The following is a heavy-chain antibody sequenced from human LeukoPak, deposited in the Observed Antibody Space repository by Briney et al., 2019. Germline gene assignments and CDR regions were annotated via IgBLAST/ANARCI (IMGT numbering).Heavy chain of an antibody. CDR2: IYTSGTI. V-gene: IGHV4-4*07. Sequence: SETLSLTCTVSGGSISSYYWSWIRQPAGTALEWIGRIYTSGTITYNPSLKSRVTMSVDTSKNQFSLKLSSVTAADTAVYYCARANTYYYDSSGYLPFDYWGQGTLVTVSS. CDR1: GGSISSYY. D-gene: IGHD3-22*01. J-gene: IGHJ4*02. CDR3: ARANTYYYDSSGYLPFDY.